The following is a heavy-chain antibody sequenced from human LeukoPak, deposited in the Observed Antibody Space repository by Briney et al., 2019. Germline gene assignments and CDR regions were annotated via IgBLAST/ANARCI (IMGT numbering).Heavy chain of an antibody. D-gene: IGHD3-22*01. CDR1: GGSFSGYY. V-gene: IGHV4-34*01. J-gene: IGHJ4*02. Sequence: SETLSLTCAVYGGSFSGYYWGWIRQPPGKGLEWIGSIYHSGSTNYNPSLKSRVTISVDKSKNQFSLKLSSVTAADTAVYYCASPAHHYCDSSGYVFDYWGQGTLATVSS. CDR3: ASPAHHYCDSSGYVFDY. CDR2: IYHSGST.